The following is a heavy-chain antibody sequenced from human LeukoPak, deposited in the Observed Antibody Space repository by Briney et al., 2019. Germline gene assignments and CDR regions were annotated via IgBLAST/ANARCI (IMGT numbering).Heavy chain of an antibody. J-gene: IGHJ3*02. V-gene: IGHV1-18*01. D-gene: IGHD3-16*02. Sequence: ASVKVSCKASGYTFTSYGISWVRQAPGQGLEWMGWISAYNGNTNYAQKLQGRVTMTTDTSTSTAYMELRSLRSDDTAVYYCARVTVWGSYRPGAFDIWGQGTMVTVSS. CDR3: ARVTVWGSYRPGAFDI. CDR1: GYTFTSYG. CDR2: ISAYNGNT.